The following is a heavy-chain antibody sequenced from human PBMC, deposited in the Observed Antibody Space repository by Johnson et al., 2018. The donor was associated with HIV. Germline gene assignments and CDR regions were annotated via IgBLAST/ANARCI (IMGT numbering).Heavy chain of an antibody. CDR1: GFTFSSYW. V-gene: IGHV3-7*01. J-gene: IGHJ3*02. Sequence: VQLVESGGGLVQPGGSLRLSCAASGFTFSSYWMSWVRQAPGKGLEWVANIKQDGSEKYYVDSVKGRFTISSDNAKNSLYLQMNSLRAEDTAVYYCSRANFNYYDSSGPDGHDAFDIWGQGTMVTVSS. D-gene: IGHD3-22*01. CDR3: SRANFNYYDSSGPDGHDAFDI. CDR2: IKQDGSEK.